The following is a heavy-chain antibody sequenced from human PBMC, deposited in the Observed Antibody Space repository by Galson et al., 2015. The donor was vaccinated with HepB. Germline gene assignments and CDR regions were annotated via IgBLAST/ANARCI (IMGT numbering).Heavy chain of an antibody. Sequence: SLRLSCAASGFTFSSYSMNWVRQAPGKGLEWVSYISSSSSTIYYADSVKGRFTISRDNAKNSLYLQMNSLRDEDTAVYYCARDRYGSGLRITSYWYFDLWGRGTLVTVSS. V-gene: IGHV3-48*02. CDR3: ARDRYGSGLRITSYWYFDL. J-gene: IGHJ2*01. CDR1: GFTFSSYS. CDR2: ISSSSSTI. D-gene: IGHD3-10*01.